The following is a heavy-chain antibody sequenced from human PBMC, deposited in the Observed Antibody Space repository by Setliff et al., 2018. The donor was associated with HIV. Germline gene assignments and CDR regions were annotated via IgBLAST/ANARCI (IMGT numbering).Heavy chain of an antibody. CDR3: ARDGEYQVLHYYYSGMDV. D-gene: IGHD2-2*01. Sequence: ASVKVSCKASGYTFTRYGISWVRQAPGQGLEWMGWISANNGNTRYAQRLQGRVTMTTDTSTSTAYMDLRSLRSDDTAVYFCARDGEYQVLHYYYSGMDVWGQGTTVTVSS. CDR1: GYTFTRYG. CDR2: ISANNGNT. J-gene: IGHJ6*02. V-gene: IGHV1-18*01.